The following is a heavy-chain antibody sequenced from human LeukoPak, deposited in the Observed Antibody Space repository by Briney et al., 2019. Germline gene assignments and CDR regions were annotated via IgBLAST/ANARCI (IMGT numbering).Heavy chain of an antibody. CDR3: ARLFYDFWSGNLDY. V-gene: IGHV1-46*01. D-gene: IGHD3-3*01. Sequence: GASVKVSCKASGGTFSSYAISWVRQAPGQGLEWMGIINPSGGSTSYAQKFQGRVTMTRDTSTSTVYMELSSLRSEDTAVYYCARLFYDFWSGNLDYWGQGTLVTVSS. CDR1: GGTFSSYA. CDR2: INPSGGST. J-gene: IGHJ4*02.